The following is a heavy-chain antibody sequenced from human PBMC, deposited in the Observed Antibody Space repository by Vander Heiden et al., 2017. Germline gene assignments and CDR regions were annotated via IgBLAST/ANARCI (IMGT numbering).Heavy chain of an antibody. CDR3: ASPSFDY. J-gene: IGHJ4*02. CDR2: ISYDGSNK. Sequence: QVQLVESGGGVVQPGRSLRLSCAASGFTFSSYGMHWVRQAPGKGLEWVAVISYDGSNKYYADSVKGRFTISRDNSKNTLYLQMNSLRAEDTAVYYCASPSFDYWGQGTLVTVSS. V-gene: IGHV3-30*03. CDR1: GFTFSSYG.